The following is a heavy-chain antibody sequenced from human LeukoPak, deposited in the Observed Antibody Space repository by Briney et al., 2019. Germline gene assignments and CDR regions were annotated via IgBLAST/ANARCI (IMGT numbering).Heavy chain of an antibody. CDR1: GGSISSGDYY. CDR3: ARKNDGSDAFDI. D-gene: IGHD2/OR15-2a*01. J-gene: IGHJ3*02. Sequence: SETLSLTCTVSGGSISSGDYYWSWIRQPPGKGLEWIGYIYYSGSTYYNPSLKSRVTISVDTSKNQFPLKLSSVTAADTAVYYCARKNDGSDAFDIWGQGTMVTVSS. V-gene: IGHV4-30-4*08. CDR2: IYYSGST.